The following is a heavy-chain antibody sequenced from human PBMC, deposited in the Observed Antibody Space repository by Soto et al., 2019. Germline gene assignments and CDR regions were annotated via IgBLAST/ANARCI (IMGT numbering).Heavy chain of an antibody. CDR3: ITDQSFLDSNYFDY. J-gene: IGHJ4*02. CDR2: IKSKTDGGTT. CDR1: GFTFSNAW. D-gene: IGHD3-16*02. V-gene: IGHV3-15*01. Sequence: GGSLRLSCAASGFTFSNAWMSWVRQAPGKGLEWVGRIKSKTDGGTTDYAAPVKGRFTISRDDSKNTLYLQMNSLKTEDTAVYYCITDQSFLDSNYFDYWGQGTLVSGSS.